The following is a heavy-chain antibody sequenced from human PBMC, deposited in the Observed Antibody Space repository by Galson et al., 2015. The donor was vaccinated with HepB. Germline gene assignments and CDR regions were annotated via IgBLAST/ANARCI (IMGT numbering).Heavy chain of an antibody. J-gene: IGHJ4*02. V-gene: IGHV1-69*13. Sequence: SVKVSCKASGGTFSSYAISWVRQAPGQGLEWMGGITPIFNTPNYAQKFQGRVTITADESTSTAYMALSSLRSEDTAVYYCARDLGSGSPANYWGQGTLVTVSS. CDR2: ITPIFNTP. CDR3: ARDLGSGSPANY. CDR1: GGTFSSYA. D-gene: IGHD3-3*01.